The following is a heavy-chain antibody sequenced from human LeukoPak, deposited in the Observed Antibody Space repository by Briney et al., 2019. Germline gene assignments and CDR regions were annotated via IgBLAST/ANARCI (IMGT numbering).Heavy chain of an antibody. D-gene: IGHD6-6*01. V-gene: IGHV4-59*01. J-gene: IGHJ4*02. CDR1: GGSISSYY. Sequence: KASETLSLTCTVSGGSISSYYWSWIRQPPGKGLEWIGYIYYSGSTNYNPSLKSRVTISVDTSKNQFSLKLSSVTAADTAVYYCARCSIGSSSSEPQSRADYWGQGTLVTVSS. CDR2: IYYSGST. CDR3: ARCSIGSSSSEPQSRADY.